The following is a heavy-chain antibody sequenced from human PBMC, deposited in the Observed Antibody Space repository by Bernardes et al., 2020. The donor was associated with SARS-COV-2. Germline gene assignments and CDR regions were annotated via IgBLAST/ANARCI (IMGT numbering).Heavy chain of an antibody. CDR2: INHSGST. CDR3: ASFGLRAPGTGFDY. V-gene: IGHV4-34*01. CDR1: GGSLSNNW. Sequence: SETLSLTCTVSGGSLSNNWWSWIRQPPGKGLAWIGEINHSGSTRYNPSLKSRVTMSVDTSTNQFSLKVTSVTAADTAVYYCASFGLRAPGTGFDYWGQGTLVTVSS. J-gene: IGHJ4*02. D-gene: IGHD1-1*01.